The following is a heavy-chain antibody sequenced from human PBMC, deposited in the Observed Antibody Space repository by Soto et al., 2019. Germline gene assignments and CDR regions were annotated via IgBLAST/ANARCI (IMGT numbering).Heavy chain of an antibody. CDR3: AKGEYNYGFGDDY. Sequence: EVQLLESGGGLVQPGGSLRLSCAASGFTFSNYAMSWVRQGPGKGLQWVSTISGSAGSTFYADSVKGRFTISRDNSKNTLFLQMNSLRAEDTAVYYCAKGEYNYGFGDDYWGQGTLVTVSS. CDR1: GFTFSNYA. D-gene: IGHD5-18*01. CDR2: ISGSAGST. V-gene: IGHV3-23*01. J-gene: IGHJ4*02.